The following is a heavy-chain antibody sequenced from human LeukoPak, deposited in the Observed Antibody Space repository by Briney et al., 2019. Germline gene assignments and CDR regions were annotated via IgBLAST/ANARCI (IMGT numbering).Heavy chain of an antibody. CDR3: ARYSSGWYYFDY. Sequence: GGSLRLPCAASGFTFSSYSMNWVRQAPGKGLEWVSSISSSSSYIYYADSVKGRFTISRDNAKNSLYLQMNSLRAEDTAVYYCARYSSGWYYFDYWGQGTLVTVSS. CDR1: GFTFSSYS. CDR2: ISSSSSYI. D-gene: IGHD6-19*01. J-gene: IGHJ4*02. V-gene: IGHV3-21*01.